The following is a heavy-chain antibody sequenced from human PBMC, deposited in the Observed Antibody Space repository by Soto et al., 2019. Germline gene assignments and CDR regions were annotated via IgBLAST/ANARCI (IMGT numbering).Heavy chain of an antibody. D-gene: IGHD1-26*01. V-gene: IGHV4-4*02. CDR2: IYHSGST. CDR1: GGSISSSNW. Sequence: QVQLQESGPGLVKPSGTLSLTCAVSGGSISSSNWWSWVREPPGKGLEWIGEIYHSGSTNYNPSLISRVTISVDKAKNQFSLKLSSVTAADTAVYYCARGSGSYYYGLDVWGQGTTVTVSS. CDR3: ARGSGSYYYGLDV. J-gene: IGHJ6*02.